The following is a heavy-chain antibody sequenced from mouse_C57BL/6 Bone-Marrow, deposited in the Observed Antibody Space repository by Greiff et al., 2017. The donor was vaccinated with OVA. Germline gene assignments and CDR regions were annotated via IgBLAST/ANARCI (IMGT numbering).Heavy chain of an antibody. CDR1: GYAFSSSW. J-gene: IGHJ4*01. V-gene: IGHV1-82*01. D-gene: IGHD2-2*01. CDR3: ARSFYYGYDNYAMDD. Sequence: LVESGPELVKPGASVKISCKASGYAFSSSWMNWVKQRPGKGLEWIGRIYPGDGDTNYNAKFKGKATLTADKSSSTAYMQLSSLTSEDSAVYFCARSFYYGYDNYAMDDWGQGTSVTVSS. CDR2: IYPGDGDT.